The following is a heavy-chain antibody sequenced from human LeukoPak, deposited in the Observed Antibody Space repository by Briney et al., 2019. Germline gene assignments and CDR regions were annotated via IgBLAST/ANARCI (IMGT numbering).Heavy chain of an antibody. Sequence: GGSLRLSCTASGFTFSNYAMHWVRQAPGKGLEWVAVIFYDGSIQYYADSVKGRFTISRDNSMNTLYLQLNSLRAEDTAVYYCARDLRASGSYYFHYWGQGTLVTVSS. D-gene: IGHD1-26*01. J-gene: IGHJ4*02. CDR1: GFTFSNYA. V-gene: IGHV3-30*04. CDR3: ARDLRASGSYYFHY. CDR2: IFYDGSIQ.